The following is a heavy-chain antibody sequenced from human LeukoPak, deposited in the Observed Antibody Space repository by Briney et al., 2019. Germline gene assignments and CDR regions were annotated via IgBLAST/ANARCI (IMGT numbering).Heavy chain of an antibody. J-gene: IGHJ4*02. CDR2: INHGGST. D-gene: IGHD2-2*01. CDR3: ARVVGYCTTSTCSALYFDY. Sequence: PSETLSLTCTVSGGSVSSGGYYWSWIRQPPGKGLEWIGNINHGGSTSYNPSLERRVTISLDRSKNQFSLNLSSVTAADTAVYYCARVVGYCTTSTCSALYFDYWGQGTLVTVSS. V-gene: IGHV4-30-2*01. CDR1: GGSVSSGGYY.